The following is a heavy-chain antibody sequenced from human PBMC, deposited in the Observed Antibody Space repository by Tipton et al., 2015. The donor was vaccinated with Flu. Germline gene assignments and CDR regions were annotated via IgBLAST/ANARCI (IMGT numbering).Heavy chain of an antibody. CDR1: GESFSGYF. J-gene: IGHJ5*02. Sequence: TLSLTCAVYGESFSGYFWGWIRQPPGKGLEWIATIHRSGDTKYKPSLKSRVTISVDTSKNQFSLELRSVTAADMAVYYCARRDFSNYVSDPKNWFDRWGQGTLVTVSS. V-gene: IGHV4-34*01. CDR2: IHRSGDT. CDR3: ARRDFSNYVSDPKNWFDR. D-gene: IGHD4-11*01.